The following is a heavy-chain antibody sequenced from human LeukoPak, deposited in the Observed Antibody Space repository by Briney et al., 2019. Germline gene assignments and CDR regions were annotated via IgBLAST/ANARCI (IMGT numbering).Heavy chain of an antibody. CDR3: ARESEDIVVVPAVTPDY. D-gene: IGHD2-2*01. Sequence: ASVKVSCKASGYTFTSYGISWVRQAPGQGLEWMGWISAYNGNTNYAQKLQGRVTMTRDTSISTAYMELSRLRSDDTAVYYCARESEDIVVVPAVTPDYWGQGTLVTVSS. CDR2: ISAYNGNT. V-gene: IGHV1-18*01. CDR1: GYTFTSYG. J-gene: IGHJ4*02.